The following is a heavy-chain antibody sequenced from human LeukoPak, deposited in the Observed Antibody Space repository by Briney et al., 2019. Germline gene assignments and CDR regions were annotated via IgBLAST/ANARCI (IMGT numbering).Heavy chain of an antibody. Sequence: SVKVSCKASGGTFSSYAISWVRQAPGQGLEWMGGIIPIFGTANYAQKFQGRVTITTDESTSTAYMELSSPRSEDTAVYYCARDSRRDYYDSSGPYGAFDYWGQGTLVTVSS. J-gene: IGHJ4*02. CDR3: ARDSRRDYYDSSGPYGAFDY. CDR2: IIPIFGTA. V-gene: IGHV1-69*05. CDR1: GGTFSSYA. D-gene: IGHD3-22*01.